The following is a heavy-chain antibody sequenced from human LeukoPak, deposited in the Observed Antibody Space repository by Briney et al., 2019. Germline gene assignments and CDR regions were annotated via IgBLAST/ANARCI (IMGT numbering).Heavy chain of an antibody. CDR1: GFTFNTYA. CDR3: ANLLTTVTSTPPDY. Sequence: GGSLRLSCAASGFTFNTYAMSWVRQAPGKGLEWVSGISASGGSTYYADSVKGRFTISRDNSKNTLYLQMNSLRAEDTAVYYCANLLTTVTSTPPDYWGQGTLVTVSS. J-gene: IGHJ4*02. CDR2: ISASGGST. D-gene: IGHD4-17*01. V-gene: IGHV3-23*01.